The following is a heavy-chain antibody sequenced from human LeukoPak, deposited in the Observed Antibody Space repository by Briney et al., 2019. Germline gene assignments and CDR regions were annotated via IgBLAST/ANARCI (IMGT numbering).Heavy chain of an antibody. D-gene: IGHD6-25*01. Sequence: GESLKISCKGYIYSFTSYWIGWVRQMPGKGLEWMGRIDPSDSYTNYSPSFQGHVTISADKSISTAYLQWSSLKASDTAMYYCARHLPIGAAGFDPWGQGTLVTVSS. CDR2: IDPSDSYT. J-gene: IGHJ5*02. V-gene: IGHV5-10-1*01. CDR3: ARHLPIGAAGFDP. CDR1: IYSFTSYW.